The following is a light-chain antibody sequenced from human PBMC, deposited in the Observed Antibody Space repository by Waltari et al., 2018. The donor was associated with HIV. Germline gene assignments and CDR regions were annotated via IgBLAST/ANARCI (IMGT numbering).Light chain of an antibody. CDR2: GST. CDR3: QSYDNSLGVV. V-gene: IGLV1-40*01. CDR1: SSNIGAPYA. J-gene: IGLJ2*01. Sequence: QSVLTQPPSLSGAPGQRVTISCTGGSSNIGAPYAVHWYQQFPGTAPKLLIYGSTNRPSGVPDRFSGSKSGTSASLAITGLQAEDEADYYCQSYDNSLGVVFGGGTKLTVL.